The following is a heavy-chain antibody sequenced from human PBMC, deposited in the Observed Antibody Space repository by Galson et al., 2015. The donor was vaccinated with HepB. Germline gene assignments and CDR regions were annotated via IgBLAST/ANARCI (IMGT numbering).Heavy chain of an antibody. J-gene: IGHJ3*02. D-gene: IGHD6-13*01. CDR2: MNPNSGNT. CDR3: ARAPLSRRIYPLQWYMAAAGRRSAFDI. V-gene: IGHV1-8*01. Sequence: SVKVSCKASGYTFTSYDINWVRQATGQGFEWMGWMNPNSGNTGYAQKFQGRVTMTRNTSISTAYMELSSLRSEDTAVYYCARAPLSRRIYPLQWYMAAAGRRSAFDIWGQGTMVTVSS. CDR1: GYTFTSYD.